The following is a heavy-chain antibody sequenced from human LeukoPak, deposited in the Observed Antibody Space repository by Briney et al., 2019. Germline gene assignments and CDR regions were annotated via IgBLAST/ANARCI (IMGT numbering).Heavy chain of an antibody. CDR3: ATRIGTAPLDP. J-gene: IGHJ5*02. CDR1: GGTFSSNA. D-gene: IGHD6-13*01. Sequence: SVKVSCKASGGTFSSNAINWVRQAPGQGLEWMGGIIPLFGAANYAQKFQDRVTITTDESTHTAYMELNSLRSDDPAVYYCATRIGTAPLDPWGQGTLVTVSS. CDR2: IIPLFGAA. V-gene: IGHV1-69*05.